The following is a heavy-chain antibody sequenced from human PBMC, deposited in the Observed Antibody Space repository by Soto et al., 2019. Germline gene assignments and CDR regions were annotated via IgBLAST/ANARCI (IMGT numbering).Heavy chain of an antibody. V-gene: IGHV3-48*03. CDR3: ARDEYYATGY. D-gene: IGHD2-2*01. Sequence: PGGSLRLSCAASGFTFSSYEMNWVRQAPGKGLEWVSYISSSGSTIYYADSVKGRFTISRDNAKNSLYLQMNSLRAEDTAVYYCARDEYYATGYWGQGTLVTVSS. CDR2: ISSSGSTI. J-gene: IGHJ4*02. CDR1: GFTFSSYE.